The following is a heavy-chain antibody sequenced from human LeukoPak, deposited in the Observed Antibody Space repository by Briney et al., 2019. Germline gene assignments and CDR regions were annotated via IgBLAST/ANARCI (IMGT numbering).Heavy chain of an antibody. D-gene: IGHD4-11*01. CDR2: ISGSGDNT. Sequence: GSLRLSCAASGFTFSSYAMNWVRQAPGKGLEWVSAISGSGDNTYYADSVKDRFTISRDKSKNTLYLQMNSLGAEDTAVYYCAKNRGNYYYFDYWGQGTLVTVSS. J-gene: IGHJ4*02. V-gene: IGHV3-23*01. CDR1: GFTFSSYA. CDR3: AKNRGNYYYFDY.